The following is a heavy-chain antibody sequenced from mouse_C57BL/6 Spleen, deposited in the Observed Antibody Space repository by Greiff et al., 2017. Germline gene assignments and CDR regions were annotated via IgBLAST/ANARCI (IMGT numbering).Heavy chain of an antibody. Sequence: QVQLQQSGPELVKPGASVKISCKASGYSFTSYYIHWVKQRPGQGLEWIGWIYPGSGNTKYNEKFKGKATLTADTSSSTAYMQLSSLTSEDSAVYYCARPLLSSWCYFDVWGKGTTVTVSS. CDR3: ARPLLSSWCYFDV. CDR2: IYPGSGNT. D-gene: IGHD1-1*02. V-gene: IGHV1-66*01. CDR1: GYSFTSYY. J-gene: IGHJ1*03.